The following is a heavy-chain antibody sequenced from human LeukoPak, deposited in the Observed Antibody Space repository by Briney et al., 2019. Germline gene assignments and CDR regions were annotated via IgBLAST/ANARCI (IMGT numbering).Heavy chain of an antibody. J-gene: IGHJ5*02. CDR2: ISYDGSNK. D-gene: IGHD3-16*01. CDR1: GFTFSSYG. V-gene: IGHV3-30*03. CDR3: ARADYANNWFDP. Sequence: GGSLRLSCAASGFTFSSYGMHWVRQAPGKGLEWVAVISYDGSNKYYADSVKGRFTISRDNSKNTLYLQMNSLRSEDTAVYYCARADYANNWFDPWGQGTLVTVSS.